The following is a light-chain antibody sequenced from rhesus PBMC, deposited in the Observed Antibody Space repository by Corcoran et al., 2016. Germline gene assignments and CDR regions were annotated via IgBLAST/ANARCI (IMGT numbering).Light chain of an antibody. Sequence: DIQMTQSPSSLSASVGDRVTITCRASENVNNYLNWYQQKPGKAPKPLIYKASTLQSGVPYRFSGSGSGTDYTFTISSLQPEDVATYYCQHGYGTPLTFGGGTKVELK. V-gene: IGKV1-74*01. CDR3: QHGYGTPLT. CDR1: ENVNNY. CDR2: KAS. J-gene: IGKJ4*01.